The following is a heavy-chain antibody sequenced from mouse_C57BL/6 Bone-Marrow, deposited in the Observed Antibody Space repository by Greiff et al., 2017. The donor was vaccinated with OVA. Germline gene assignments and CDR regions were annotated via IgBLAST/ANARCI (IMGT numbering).Heavy chain of an antibody. V-gene: IGHV1-59*01. D-gene: IGHD1-1*01. CDR3: ARKRYYGLLFDY. CDR1: GYTFTSYW. Sequence: QVQLQQPGAELVRPGTSVKLSCKASGYTFTSYWMHWVKQRPGQGLEWIGVIDPSDSSTNYNQKFKGKATLTVDTSSSTAYMQLSSLTSEDSEVYYCARKRYYGLLFDYWGQGTTLTVSS. J-gene: IGHJ2*01. CDR2: IDPSDSST.